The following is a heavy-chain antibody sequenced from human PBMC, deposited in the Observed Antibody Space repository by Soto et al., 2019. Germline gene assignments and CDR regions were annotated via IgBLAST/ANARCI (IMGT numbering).Heavy chain of an antibody. CDR3: ARGGYYDFWSGYYGGRYGMDV. V-gene: IGHV4-31*03. D-gene: IGHD3-3*01. J-gene: IGHJ6*02. CDR1: GGSISSGGYY. CDR2: IYYSGST. Sequence: QVQLQESGPGLVKPSQTLSLTCTVSGGSISSGGYYWSWIRQHPGKGLEWIGYIYYSGSTYYNPSLTSRVTISVDTCKNQFSLKLSSVTAADTAVYYCARGGYYDFWSGYYGGRYGMDVWGQGTTVTVSS.